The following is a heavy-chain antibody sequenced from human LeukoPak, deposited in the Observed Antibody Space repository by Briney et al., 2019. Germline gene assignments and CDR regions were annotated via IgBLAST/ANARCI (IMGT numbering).Heavy chain of an antibody. CDR1: GFTFSSYW. Sequence: GGSLRLSCAASGFTFSSYWMSWVRQAPGKGLEWVANIKQDGSEKYYVDSVKGRFTISRDNAKNSLYLQMNSLRAEDTAVYYCASMRGYCSGGSCPRAYYFDYWGQGTLVTVSS. J-gene: IGHJ4*02. D-gene: IGHD2-15*01. CDR3: ASMRGYCSGGSCPRAYYFDY. CDR2: IKQDGSEK. V-gene: IGHV3-7*01.